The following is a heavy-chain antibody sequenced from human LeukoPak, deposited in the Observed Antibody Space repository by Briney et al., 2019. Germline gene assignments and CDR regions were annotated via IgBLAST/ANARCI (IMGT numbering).Heavy chain of an antibody. Sequence: SETLSLTCAVSGASIESHSWWSWVRQPPGKGLEWIGEVYHDGSTNYNPSLKSRVTISVDTSKNQFSLKLSSVTAADTAVYYCAGERHDYGDYVSSDYWGQGTLVTVSS. CDR2: VYHDGST. CDR1: GASIESHSW. CDR3: AGERHDYGDYVSSDY. J-gene: IGHJ4*02. D-gene: IGHD4-17*01. V-gene: IGHV4-4*02.